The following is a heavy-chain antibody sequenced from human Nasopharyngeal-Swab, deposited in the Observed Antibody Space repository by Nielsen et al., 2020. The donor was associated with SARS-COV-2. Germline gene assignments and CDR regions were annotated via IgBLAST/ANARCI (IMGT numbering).Heavy chain of an antibody. CDR3: AREMRRYDFWSGYYPDY. D-gene: IGHD3-3*01. CDR2: ISSSSGYI. J-gene: IGHJ4*02. V-gene: IGHV3-21*01. Sequence: WIRQPPGKGLEWVSSISSSSGYIYYADSVKGRFTISRDNAKNSLYLQMNSLRAEDTAVYYCAREMRRYDFWSGYYPDYWGQGTLVTVSS.